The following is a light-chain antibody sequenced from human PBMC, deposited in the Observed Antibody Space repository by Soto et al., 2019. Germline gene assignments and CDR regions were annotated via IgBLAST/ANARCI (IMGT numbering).Light chain of an antibody. V-gene: IGLV3-21*04. CDR3: QVWDSSSDHPGV. Sequence: SYELTQPPSVSVAPGKTARITCGGNNIGSKSVHWYQQKPGQAPVLVIYYDSDRPSGIPERFSGSNSGNTATLTISRVEAGDEADYHCQVWDSSSDHPGVFGGGTKLTVL. CDR2: YDS. CDR1: NIGSKS. J-gene: IGLJ2*01.